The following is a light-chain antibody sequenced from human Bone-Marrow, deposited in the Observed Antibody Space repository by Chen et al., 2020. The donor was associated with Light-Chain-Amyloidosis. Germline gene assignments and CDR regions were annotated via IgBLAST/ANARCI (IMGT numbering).Light chain of an antibody. Sequence: ELVVTQSPGTMSLSPGETATLSCRPSQSITNNLLAWYQFKPGQAPRLLINDATSRATGIPDRFSGSGSVTDFTLTISRLEPEDFAEYYCQQYVNSQWTFGQGTKVEIK. CDR1: QSITNNL. V-gene: IGKV3-20*01. CDR3: QQYVNSQWT. J-gene: IGKJ1*01. CDR2: DAT.